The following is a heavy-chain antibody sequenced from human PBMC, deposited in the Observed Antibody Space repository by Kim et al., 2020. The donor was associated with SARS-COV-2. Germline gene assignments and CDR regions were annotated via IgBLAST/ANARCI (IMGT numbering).Heavy chain of an antibody. CDR1: GFTFSSSW. V-gene: IGHV3-7*01. CDR3: ASFTY. CDR2: INQDGSQK. Sequence: GGSLRLSCAASGFTFSSSWMKWFRQPPGKGLEPVANINQDGSQKFYVDSVKGRFTISRDSAKNSLFLQMNSLRAEDTAVYYCASFTYWGQGILVTVLS. J-gene: IGHJ4*02.